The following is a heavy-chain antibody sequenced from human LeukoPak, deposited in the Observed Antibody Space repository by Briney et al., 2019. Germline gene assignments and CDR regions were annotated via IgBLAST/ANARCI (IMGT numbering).Heavy chain of an antibody. Sequence: SETLSLTCTVSGGSISSYYWSWIRQPPGKGLEWIGYICYSGSTNYNPSLKSRVTISVDTSKNQFSLKLSSVTAADTAVYYCAHTHYCSSTSCRPFDAFDIWGQGTMVTVSS. CDR3: AHTHYCSSTSCRPFDAFDI. CDR2: ICYSGST. J-gene: IGHJ3*02. V-gene: IGHV4-59*01. CDR1: GGSISSYY. D-gene: IGHD2-2*01.